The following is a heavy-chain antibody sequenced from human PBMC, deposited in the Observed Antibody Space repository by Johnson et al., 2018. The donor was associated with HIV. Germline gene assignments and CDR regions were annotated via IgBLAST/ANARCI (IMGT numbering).Heavy chain of an antibody. CDR2: ISYDGTNK. CDR3: ASGVTARAPVFI. V-gene: IGHV3-30*04. D-gene: IGHD6-6*01. CDR1: EFTFSNYA. Sequence: QVRLVESGGGVVQPGRSLRLSCAASEFTFSNYAIHWVRQAPGKGLEWVAVISYDGTNKYYADLVKGRFTISRDNSRNTLYLQMNLLRPEDTAVYYCASGVTARAPVFIWGQGTMVTVSS. J-gene: IGHJ3*02.